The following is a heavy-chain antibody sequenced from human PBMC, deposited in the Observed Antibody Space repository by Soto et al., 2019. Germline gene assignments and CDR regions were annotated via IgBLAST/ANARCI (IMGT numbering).Heavy chain of an antibody. V-gene: IGHV1-18*01. J-gene: IGHJ4*02. Sequence: ASVKVSCKTSGYTFSNYGITWVRQAPGQPLEWLGWISLYSDGTNYAQKFQGRVSMTTDTSTTTAYMELRSLRSDDTAVYYCARSGASLQPDNWGQGTLVTVSS. D-gene: IGHD2-21*01. CDR2: ISLYSDGT. CDR1: GYTFSNYG. CDR3: ARSGASLQPDN.